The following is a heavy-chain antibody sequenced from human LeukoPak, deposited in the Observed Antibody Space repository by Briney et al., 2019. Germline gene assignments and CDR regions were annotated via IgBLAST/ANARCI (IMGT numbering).Heavy chain of an antibody. V-gene: IGHV3-20*04. D-gene: IGHD3-10*01. CDR3: ARVQKNYYYMDV. CDR1: RFTFDDYG. CDR2: IYWKGGST. J-gene: IGHJ6*03. Sequence: GVSLRLSCAASRFTFDDYGMSWVRQSPGKGLVCVSGIYWKGGSTGYGDSVKGRFTISRDNAKNSMYLQMNSLRAEDTALYYCARVQKNYYYMDVWGKGTTVTVSS.